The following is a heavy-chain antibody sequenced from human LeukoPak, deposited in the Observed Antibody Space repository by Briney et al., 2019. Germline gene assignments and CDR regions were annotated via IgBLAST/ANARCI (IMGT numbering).Heavy chain of an antibody. D-gene: IGHD3-10*01. CDR1: GGSISSSSYY. CDR2: IYYSGST. V-gene: IGHV4-39*01. CDR3: GRHFFLRGKSFGSKGGGGFDP. Sequence: SETLSLTCTVSGGSISSSSYYWGWIRQPPGKGLEWIGSIYYSGSTYYNPSLKSRVTISVDTSKNQFSLKLSSVTAADTAGYYFGRHFFLRGKSFGSKGGGGFDPWGQGTLVTVSS. J-gene: IGHJ5*02.